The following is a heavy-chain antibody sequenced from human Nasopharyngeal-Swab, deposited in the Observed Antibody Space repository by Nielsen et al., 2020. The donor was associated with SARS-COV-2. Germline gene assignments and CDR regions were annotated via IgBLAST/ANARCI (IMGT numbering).Heavy chain of an antibody. J-gene: IGHJ3*02. V-gene: IGHV3-33*01. CDR2: IWYDGSNK. D-gene: IGHD6-19*01. CDR1: GFTFSSYG. Sequence: GESLKISCAASGFTFSSYGMHWVRQAPGKGLEWVAVIWYDGSNKYYADSVKGRFTISRDNSKNTLYPQMNSLRAEDTAVYYCARPSGWLAFDIWGQGTMVTVSS. CDR3: ARPSGWLAFDI.